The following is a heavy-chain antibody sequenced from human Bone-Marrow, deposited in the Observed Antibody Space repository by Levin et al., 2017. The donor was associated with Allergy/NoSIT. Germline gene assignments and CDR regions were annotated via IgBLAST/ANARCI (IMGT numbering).Heavy chain of an antibody. V-gene: IGHV1-69*04. CDR2: IIPILGIA. J-gene: IGHJ6*02. CDR1: GGTFSSYA. D-gene: IGHD2-15*01. CDR3: ASGVVVVAAPRFGMEV. Sequence: ASVKVSCKASGGTFSSYAISWVRQAPGQGLEWMGRIIPILGIANYAQKFQGRVTITADKSTSTAYMELSSLRSEDTAVYYCASGVVVVAAPRFGMEVWGQGTKVTVSS.